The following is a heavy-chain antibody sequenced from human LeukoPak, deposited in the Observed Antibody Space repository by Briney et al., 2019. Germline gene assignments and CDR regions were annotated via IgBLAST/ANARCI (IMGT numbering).Heavy chain of an antibody. CDR2: ISSSGSTI. J-gene: IGHJ4*02. CDR3: ARALPNDILTGYYPGLFDY. V-gene: IGHV3-48*03. CDR1: GFTFSSYE. Sequence: GGSLRLSCAASGFTFSSYEMNWVRQAPGKGLEGVSYISSSGSTIYYADSVKGRFTISRDNAKNSLYLQMNSLRAEDTAVYYCARALPNDILTGYYPGLFDYWGQGTLVTVSS. D-gene: IGHD3-9*01.